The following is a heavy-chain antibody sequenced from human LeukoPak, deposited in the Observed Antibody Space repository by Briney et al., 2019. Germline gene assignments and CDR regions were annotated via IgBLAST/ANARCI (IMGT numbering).Heavy chain of an antibody. CDR2: IYYSGST. J-gene: IGHJ4*02. D-gene: IGHD6-13*01. V-gene: IGHV4-39*01. CDR1: GGSISSSSYY. CDR3: ARRGGSSWYVDY. Sequence: PSETLSLTCTVSGGSISSSSYYRGWIRQPPGKGLEWIGSIYYSGSTYYNPSLKSRVTISVDTSKNQFSLKLSSVTAADTAVYYCARRGGSSWYVDYWGQGTLVTVSS.